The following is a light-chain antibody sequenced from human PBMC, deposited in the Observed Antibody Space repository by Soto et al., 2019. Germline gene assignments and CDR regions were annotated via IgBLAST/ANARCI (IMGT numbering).Light chain of an antibody. CDR3: QQDYSTLAT. CDR2: AAS. J-gene: IGKJ5*01. CDR1: ESISRH. Sequence: DIQMTQSPSSLSASVGDRVTITCRAAESISRHLNWYQQKPGRAPDLLIYAASTLQNGVPSRFTGSGSGTEFTLTITGLQLEDFATYYCQQDYSTLATFGQGTRLEIK. V-gene: IGKV1-39*01.